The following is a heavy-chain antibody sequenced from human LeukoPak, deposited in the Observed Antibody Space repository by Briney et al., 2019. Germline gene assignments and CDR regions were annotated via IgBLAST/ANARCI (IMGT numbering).Heavy chain of an antibody. Sequence: PSETLSLTCTVSGGSISSGGYYWSWIRQPPGKGLEWIGYIYHSGSTYYNPSLKSRVTISVDTSKNQFSLKLSSVTAADTAVYYCARHSIWDLVVAEASYYFDYWGQGTLVTVSS. CDR3: ARHSIWDLVVAEASYYFDY. J-gene: IGHJ4*02. CDR1: GGSISSGGYY. CDR2: IYHSGST. D-gene: IGHD3-22*01. V-gene: IGHV4-30-2*01.